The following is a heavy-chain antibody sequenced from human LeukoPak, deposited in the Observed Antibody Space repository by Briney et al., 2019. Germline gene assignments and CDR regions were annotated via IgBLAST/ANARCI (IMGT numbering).Heavy chain of an antibody. CDR1: GFTFDDYV. V-gene: IGHV3-9*01. CDR3: ARDDGGNLNDAFDI. CDR2: ISWNSGSI. Sequence: PGGSLRLSCEASGFTFDDYVMHWVRQAPGKGLEWVSGISWNSGSIAYADSVKGRFTISRDNAENSVYLQMNNLGAEDTAIYYCARDDGGNLNDAFDIWGPGTMVTVSS. D-gene: IGHD4-23*01. J-gene: IGHJ3*02.